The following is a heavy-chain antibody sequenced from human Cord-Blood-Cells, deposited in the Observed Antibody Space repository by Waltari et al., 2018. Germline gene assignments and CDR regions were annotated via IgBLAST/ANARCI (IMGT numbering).Heavy chain of an antibody. CDR3: ARGSQSSGWLEGGNY. D-gene: IGHD6-19*01. J-gene: IGHJ4*02. V-gene: IGHV1-69*01. Sequence: QVQLVQSGAEVKKPGPSVKVSCKASGGTFSSYAISWVRQAPGQGLEWMGGIIPIFGTANYEQKFQGRVTITADESTSTAYMELSSLRSEDTAVYYCARGSQSSGWLEGGNYWGQGTLVTVSS. CDR1: GGTFSSYA. CDR2: IIPIFGTA.